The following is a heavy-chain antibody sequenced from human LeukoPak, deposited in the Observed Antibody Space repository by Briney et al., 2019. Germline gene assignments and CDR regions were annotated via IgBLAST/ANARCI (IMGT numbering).Heavy chain of an antibody. Sequence: GASVKVSCKASGYTFTGYYMHWMRQAPGQGLEWMGRIIPILGIANYAQKFQGRVTITADKSTSTAYMELSSLRSEDTAVYYCARGSGYDYDDYWGQGTLVTVSS. CDR3: ARGSGYDYDDY. J-gene: IGHJ4*02. D-gene: IGHD5-12*01. CDR1: GYTFTGYY. V-gene: IGHV1-69*04. CDR2: IIPILGIA.